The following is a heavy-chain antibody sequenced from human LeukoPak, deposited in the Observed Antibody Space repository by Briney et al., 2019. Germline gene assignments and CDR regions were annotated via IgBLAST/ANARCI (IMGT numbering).Heavy chain of an antibody. D-gene: IGHD2-15*01. CDR1: GYTFSSYA. CDR2: ISSYSGNT. J-gene: IGHJ4*02. Sequence: ASVKVSFTASGYTFSSYAITWVRQAPGQGLEWMGWISSYSGNTNYAQKFQGRVTMTTDTSTSTAYMELRSLRSDDTAVYYCARASGGGSLDYWGQGTLVTVSS. V-gene: IGHV1-18*01. CDR3: ARASGGGSLDY.